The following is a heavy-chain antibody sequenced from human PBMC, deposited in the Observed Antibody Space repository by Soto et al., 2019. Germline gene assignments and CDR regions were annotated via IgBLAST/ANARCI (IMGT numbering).Heavy chain of an antibody. V-gene: IGHV1-18*01. Sequence: QVQLVQSGAEVKKPGASLKVSCKASGYTFTSHGISWVRQAPGQGLEWMGWISANNGDTNYAQKLLGRVTVTTDTSTSTGYMELRSLRAEDTAVYYCARMVRGSNVDYYHYMDVWGKGTTVNVSS. J-gene: IGHJ6*03. D-gene: IGHD3-10*01. CDR3: ARMVRGSNVDYYHYMDV. CDR2: ISANNGDT. CDR1: GYTFTSHG.